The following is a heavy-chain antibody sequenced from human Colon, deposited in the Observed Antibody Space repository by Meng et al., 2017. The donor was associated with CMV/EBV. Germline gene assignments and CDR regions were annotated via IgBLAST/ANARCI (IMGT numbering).Heavy chain of an antibody. D-gene: IGHD5-12*01. Sequence: SETLSLTCTVSGSSIKTNYYWGWVRQAPGKGLEWIGSIYYSGNMYHNPSLKSRVTMSEDTSNNQIPLKLRTVTAADTAVYYGARVVGGYDYIDHWGQGTLVTVSS. CDR1: GSSIKTNYY. V-gene: IGHV4-38-2*02. CDR3: ARVVGGYDYIDH. J-gene: IGHJ4*02. CDR2: IYYSGNM.